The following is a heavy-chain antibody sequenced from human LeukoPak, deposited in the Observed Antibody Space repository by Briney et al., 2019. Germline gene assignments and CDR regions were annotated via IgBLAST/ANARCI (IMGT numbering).Heavy chain of an antibody. J-gene: IGHJ4*02. Sequence: ASVKVSCKASGYTFTNYAMNWVRQAPGQGLEWMGWISAYNGNTNYAQKLQGRVTMTTDTSTSTAYMELRSLRSDDTAVYYCARDHPYSSSSDYWGQGTLVTVSS. V-gene: IGHV1-18*01. CDR3: ARDHPYSSSSDY. CDR2: ISAYNGNT. CDR1: GYTFTNYA. D-gene: IGHD6-6*01.